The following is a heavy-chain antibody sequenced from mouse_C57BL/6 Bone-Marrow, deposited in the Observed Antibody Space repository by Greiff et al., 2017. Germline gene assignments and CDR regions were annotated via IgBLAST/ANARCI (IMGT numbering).Heavy chain of an antibody. CDR3: ARDLGGDYRGWYFDV. Sequence: EVKLVESGGGLVKPGGSLKLSCAASGFTFSSYAMSWVRQTPEKRLEWVATISDGGSYTYYPDNVKGRFTISRDNAKNNLYLQMSHLKSEDTAMYYCARDLGGDYRGWYFDVWGTGTTVTVSS. CDR2: ISDGGSYT. CDR1: GFTFSSYA. D-gene: IGHD2-13*01. V-gene: IGHV5-4*01. J-gene: IGHJ1*03.